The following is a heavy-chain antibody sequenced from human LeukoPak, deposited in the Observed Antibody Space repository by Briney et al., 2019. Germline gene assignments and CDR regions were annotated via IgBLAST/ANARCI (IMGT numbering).Heavy chain of an antibody. CDR2: ISTNKGNT. CDR3: VRDIQWRFDP. CDR1: GYIFTSYG. D-gene: IGHD2-8*01. Sequence: ASVNVSCKASGYIFTSYGISWVRPAPGQGLEWMGWISTNKGNTNYAQRLQGRVTMTADTSTTTAYMELRSLRSDGTAIYYCVRDIQWRFDPWGQGTLVTVSS. J-gene: IGHJ5*02. V-gene: IGHV1-18*01.